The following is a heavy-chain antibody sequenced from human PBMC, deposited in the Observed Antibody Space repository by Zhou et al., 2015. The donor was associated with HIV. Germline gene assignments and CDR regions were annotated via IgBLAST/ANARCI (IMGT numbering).Heavy chain of an antibody. V-gene: IGHV1-69*01. D-gene: IGHD5-18*01. Sequence: QVHLMQSGAEVKKPGSSVKVSCKASGVTFSNYAISWVRQAPGQRPEWMGGIIPMFGTPNYAPKFQGRVTLTADESTSTAYMELSSLTSEDTAVYYCALPSGYRTVSTIDPWGQGTLVIVSS. J-gene: IGHJ5*02. CDR1: GVTFSNYA. CDR3: ALPSGYRTVSTIDP. CDR2: IIPMFGTP.